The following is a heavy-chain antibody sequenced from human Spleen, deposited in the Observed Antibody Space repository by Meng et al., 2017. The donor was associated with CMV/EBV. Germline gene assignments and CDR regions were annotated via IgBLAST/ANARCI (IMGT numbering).Heavy chain of an antibody. V-gene: IGHV4-39*07. CDR1: GGSISSSSYY. Sequence: SETLSLTCTVSGGSISSSSYYWGWIRQPPGKGLEWIGSIYYSGSTYYNPSLKSRVTISVDTSKNQFSLKLSSVTAADTAVYYCARDQGGWNYYFDYWGQGTLVTVSS. CDR3: ARDQGGWNYYFDY. CDR2: IYYSGST. D-gene: IGHD6-19*01. J-gene: IGHJ4*02.